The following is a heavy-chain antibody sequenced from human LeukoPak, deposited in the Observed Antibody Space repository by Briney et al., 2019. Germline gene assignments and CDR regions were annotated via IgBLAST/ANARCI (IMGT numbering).Heavy chain of an antibody. D-gene: IGHD3-10*01. CDR2: IWYDGSNK. CDR1: GFTFSSYG. J-gene: IGHJ4*02. CDR3: ARDPSGYFDY. Sequence: PGRSLRLSCAASGFTFSSYGMHWVSQAPGKGLEWVAVIWYDGSNKYYADSVKGRFTISRDNSKNTLYLQMNSLRAEDTAVYYCARDPSGYFDYWGQGTLVTVSS. V-gene: IGHV3-33*01.